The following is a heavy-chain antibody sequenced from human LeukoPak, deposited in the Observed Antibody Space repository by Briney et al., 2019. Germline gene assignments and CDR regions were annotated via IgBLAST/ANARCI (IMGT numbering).Heavy chain of an antibody. D-gene: IGHD5-24*01. Sequence: GGSLRLSCAASGFTFSSYALHWVRQAPGKGLEWVAVISYDGSSEYCAESVKGRFTISRDNSKNTLYLQMKSLRAEDTAVYYCAKDLGDGYNWGGFDYWGQGTLVTVSS. CDR3: AKDLGDGYNWGGFDY. CDR1: GFTFSSYA. CDR2: ISYDGSSE. V-gene: IGHV3-30*04. J-gene: IGHJ4*02.